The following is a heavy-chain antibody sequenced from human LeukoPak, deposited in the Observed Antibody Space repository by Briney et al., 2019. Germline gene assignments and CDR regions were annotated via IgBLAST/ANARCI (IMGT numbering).Heavy chain of an antibody. CDR2: ISKEGDNG. Sequence: PGGSLRLSCAASGFNFSDYWMHWLRQVPGKGLVWLSRISKEGDNGVYADSAKGRFTMSRDNAKKTVYLQLTTLRPEDTAVYYCARGGYSGSYYRFSWGQGTLVTVSS. D-gene: IGHD3-22*01. CDR3: ARGGYSGSYYRFS. CDR1: GFNFSDYW. V-gene: IGHV3-74*01. J-gene: IGHJ4*02.